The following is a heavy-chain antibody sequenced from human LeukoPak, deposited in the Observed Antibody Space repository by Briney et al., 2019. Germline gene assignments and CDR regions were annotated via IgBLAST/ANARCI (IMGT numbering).Heavy chain of an antibody. D-gene: IGHD4-11*01. J-gene: IGHJ4*02. V-gene: IGHV4-34*01. CDR2: INHSGST. CDR3: ARGSASNGAHY. Sequence: PSETLSLTCAVYGGSFSGYYWSWIRQLPGKGLEWIGEINHSGSTNYNPSLKSRVTISVDTSKNQFSLKLSSVTAADTAVYYCARGSASNGAHYWGQGTLVTVSS. CDR1: GGSFSGYY.